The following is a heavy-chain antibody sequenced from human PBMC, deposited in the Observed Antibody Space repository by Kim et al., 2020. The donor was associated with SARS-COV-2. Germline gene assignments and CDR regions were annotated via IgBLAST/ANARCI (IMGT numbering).Heavy chain of an antibody. CDR3: ARGGYDFWSGYPYYFDY. V-gene: IGHV3-53*04. Sequence: VKGRFTISRHNSKDTLDLQMNSLRAEDTAVYYCARGGYDFWSGYPYYFDYWGQGALVTVSS. J-gene: IGHJ4*02. D-gene: IGHD3-3*01.